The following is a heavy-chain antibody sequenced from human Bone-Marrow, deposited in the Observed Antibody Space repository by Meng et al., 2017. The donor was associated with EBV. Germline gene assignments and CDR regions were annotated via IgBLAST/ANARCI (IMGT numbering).Heavy chain of an antibody. CDR2: IDPNSGGA. D-gene: IGHD4-11*01. Sequence: VRSVQSWAEGKKPGASVMVCCKAAGYTFTCHYMHWVRQAPGQGLEWMGRIDPNSGGADYAQKFQGGVTMTRDTSISTFYMELSRLTSDDTAVYFCARASDYGNDLDYWGQGTLVTVSS. V-gene: IGHV1-2*06. CDR3: ARASDYGNDLDY. J-gene: IGHJ4*02. CDR1: GYTFTCHY.